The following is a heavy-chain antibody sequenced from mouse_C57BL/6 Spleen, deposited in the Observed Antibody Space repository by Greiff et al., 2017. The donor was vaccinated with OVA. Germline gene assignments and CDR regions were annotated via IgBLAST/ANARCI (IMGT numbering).Heavy chain of an antibody. Sequence: VQLQQSGAELVRPGASVTLSCKASGYTFTDYEMHWVKQTPVHGLEWIGAIDPETGGTAYNQKFKGKAILTADKSSSTAYMELRSLTSEDSAVYYCTRGGGGNYRYFDVWGTGTTVTVSS. J-gene: IGHJ1*03. V-gene: IGHV1-15*01. CDR2: IDPETGGT. CDR1: GYTFTDYE. CDR3: TRGGGGNYRYFDV. D-gene: IGHD1-1*02.